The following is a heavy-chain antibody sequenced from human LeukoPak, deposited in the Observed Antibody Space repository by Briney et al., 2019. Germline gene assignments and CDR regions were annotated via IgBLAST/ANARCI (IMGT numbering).Heavy chain of an antibody. D-gene: IGHD3-10*01. J-gene: IGHJ6*02. CDR3: AKGYGSGSYYNLYGMDV. V-gene: IGHV3-23*01. CDR1: GFTFNLAW. CDR2: ISGSGGST. Sequence: QPGGSLRLSCAASGFTFNLAWMSWVRQAPGKGLEWASAISGSGGSTYYADSVKGRFTISRDNSKNTLYLQMNSLRAEDTAVYYCAKGYGSGSYYNLYGMDVWGQGTTVTVSS.